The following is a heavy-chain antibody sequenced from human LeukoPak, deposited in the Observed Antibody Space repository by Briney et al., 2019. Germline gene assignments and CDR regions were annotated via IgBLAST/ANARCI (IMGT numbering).Heavy chain of an antibody. Sequence: ASVKVSCKASCYTFTSYCISWVRQGPGQGLEWMGWIGAYNGNTNYAQKLQGRVTMTTDTSTSTAYMELRSLRSDDTAVYYCARIACSGGSCYDLYYFDYWGQGTLVTVSS. CDR2: IGAYNGNT. CDR3: ARIACSGGSCYDLYYFDY. V-gene: IGHV1-18*01. D-gene: IGHD2-15*01. CDR1: CYTFTSYC. J-gene: IGHJ4*02.